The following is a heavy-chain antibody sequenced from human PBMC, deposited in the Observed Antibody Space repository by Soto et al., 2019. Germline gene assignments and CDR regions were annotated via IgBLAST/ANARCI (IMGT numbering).Heavy chain of an antibody. V-gene: IGHV4-34*01. CDR3: ARGPPGYYYYGMDV. J-gene: IGHJ6*02. CDR2: INHSGST. CDR1: GGSFSGYY. Sequence: SETLSLTCAVYGGSFSGYYWSWIRQPPGKGLEWIGEINHSGSTNYNPSLKSRATISVDTSKNQFSLKLSSVTAADTAVYYCARGPPGYYYYGMDVWGQGTTVTVSS.